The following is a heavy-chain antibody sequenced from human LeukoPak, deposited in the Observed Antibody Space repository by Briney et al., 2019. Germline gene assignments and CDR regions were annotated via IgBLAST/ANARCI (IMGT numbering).Heavy chain of an antibody. CDR1: GFTFSSYS. CDR3: ARDLDYGDYAIDY. J-gene: IGHJ4*02. V-gene: IGHV3-48*01. CDR2: ISSGSSTI. Sequence: GGSLRLSCAASGFTFSSYSMNWVRQAPGKGLEWVSYISSGSSTIYYADSVKGRFTISRDNAKNSLYLQMNSLRAEDTAVYYCARDLDYGDYAIDYWGQGTLVTVSS. D-gene: IGHD4-17*01.